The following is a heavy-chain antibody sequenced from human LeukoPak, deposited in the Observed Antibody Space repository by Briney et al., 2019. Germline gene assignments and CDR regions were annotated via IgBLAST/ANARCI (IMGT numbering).Heavy chain of an antibody. CDR1: GFTFSSYW. D-gene: IGHD3-22*01. CDR3: ARVGYYYDSSGYRY. V-gene: IGHV3-7*01. CDR2: IKQDGSEK. J-gene: IGHJ4*02. Sequence: GGSLRLSCAASGFTFSSYWMSWVRQAPGKGLEWVANIKQDGSEKYYVDSVKGRFTISRDNAKNSLYLQMNSLRAEDTAVYYCARVGYYYDSSGYRYWGQGNLVTVSS.